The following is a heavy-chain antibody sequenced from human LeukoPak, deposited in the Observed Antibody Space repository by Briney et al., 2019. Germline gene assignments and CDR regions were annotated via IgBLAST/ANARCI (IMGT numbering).Heavy chain of an antibody. CDR3: SRAQPTSSWTGFTL. CDR1: GCTFSNCV. J-gene: IGHJ3*01. V-gene: IGHV3-33*01. CDR2: VWFDGTNK. Sequence: GGSLRLSCAASGCTFSNCVMHWGRQAPGKGLEWVAIVWFDGTNKYYADSVKGRFTISRDNSKDALYLQMDSLGAEDTAVYYCSRAQPTSSWTGFTLWGQGTMVTVSS. D-gene: IGHD6-13*01.